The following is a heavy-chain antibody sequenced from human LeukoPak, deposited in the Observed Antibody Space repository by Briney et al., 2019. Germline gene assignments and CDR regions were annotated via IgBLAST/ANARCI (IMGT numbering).Heavy chain of an antibody. Sequence: GASVKVSCKASGYTFTSYGISWVRQAPGQGLEWMGWISAYNGNTNYAQKLQGRVTMTTDTSTSTAYMELRSLRSDDTAVYYCVRVYYYGSGSYYNTFDYWGQGTLVTVSS. D-gene: IGHD3-10*01. CDR3: VRVYYYGSGSYYNTFDY. CDR2: ISAYNGNT. V-gene: IGHV1-18*01. CDR1: GYTFTSYG. J-gene: IGHJ4*02.